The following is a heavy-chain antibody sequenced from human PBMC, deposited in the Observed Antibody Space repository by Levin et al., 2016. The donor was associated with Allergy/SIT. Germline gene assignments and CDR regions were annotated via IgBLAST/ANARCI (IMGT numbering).Heavy chain of an antibody. D-gene: IGHD4-17*01. Sequence: SETLSLTCAVSGYSISSGYYWGWIRQPPGKGLEWIGSIYHSGSTYYNPSLKSRVTISVDTSKNQFSLKLSSVTAADTAVYYCAGRVTTPAFDYWGQGTLVTVSS. V-gene: IGHV4-38-2*01. CDR3: AGRVTTPAFDY. CDR2: IYHSGST. J-gene: IGHJ4*02. CDR1: GYSISSGYY.